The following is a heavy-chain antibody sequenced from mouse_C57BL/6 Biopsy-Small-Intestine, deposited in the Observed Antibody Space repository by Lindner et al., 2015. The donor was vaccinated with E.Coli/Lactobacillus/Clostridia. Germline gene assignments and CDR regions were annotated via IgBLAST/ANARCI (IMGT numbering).Heavy chain of an antibody. Sequence: VKVSCKASGYTFTNYAMNWVRQAPGQGLEWMGWINTNTGNPTFARGFTGRFVFSLDTSVSTAYLQITSLKAEDTAVYYCARGEGYCIDGTCYSDFWGQGTLVSVSS. CDR3: ARGEGYCIDGTCYSDF. D-gene: IGHD2-3*01. V-gene: IGHV9-3*02. CDR2: INTNTGNP. J-gene: IGHJ4*01. CDR1: GYTFTNYA.